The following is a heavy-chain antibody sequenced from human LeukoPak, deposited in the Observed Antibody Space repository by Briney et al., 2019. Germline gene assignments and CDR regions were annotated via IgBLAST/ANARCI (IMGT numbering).Heavy chain of an antibody. V-gene: IGHV3-74*01. Sequence: GGSLRLSCSASGFTFSSYWMHWVRQAPGKGLVWISRINSDGSTTSYADSVKGRFTISRDNAKNTLYLQMNSLRAEDTAAYYCARTSGRGNYKRWVDYWGQGTLVTLSS. J-gene: IGHJ4*02. CDR2: INSDGSTT. CDR3: ARTSGRGNYKRWVDY. CDR1: GFTFSSYW. D-gene: IGHD1-7*01.